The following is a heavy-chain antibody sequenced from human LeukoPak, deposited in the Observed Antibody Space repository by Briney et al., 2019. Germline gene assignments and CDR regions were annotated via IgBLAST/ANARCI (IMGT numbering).Heavy chain of an antibody. Sequence: GGSLRLSCAASGFTFSTSWMTWVRQAPGKELEWLGNINEDGSVINYVDYVKGRVTTSRDNAWSSLYLLIHSLRADDTAVYYCARDSGYNAFDIWGQGTMVTVPS. CDR3: ARDSGYNAFDI. CDR2: INEDGSVI. D-gene: IGHD3-22*01. J-gene: IGHJ3*02. CDR1: GFTFSTSW. V-gene: IGHV3-7*01.